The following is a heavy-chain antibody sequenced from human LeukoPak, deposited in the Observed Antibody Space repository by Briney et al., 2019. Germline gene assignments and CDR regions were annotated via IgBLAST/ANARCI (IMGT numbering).Heavy chain of an antibody. CDR1: GASISNYQ. Sequence: SETLSLTCTVSGASISNYQWSWIRQTAGKRLEWIGHIDSSGGTYYNPSLKSGVTMSVDTSKNQVFVKLTSLTAADTAVYYCVRDGYSTAWGYYSDSWGQGILVTVSS. V-gene: IGHV4-4*07. J-gene: IGHJ4*02. D-gene: IGHD4-11*01. CDR2: IDSSGGT. CDR3: VRDGYSTAWGYYSDS.